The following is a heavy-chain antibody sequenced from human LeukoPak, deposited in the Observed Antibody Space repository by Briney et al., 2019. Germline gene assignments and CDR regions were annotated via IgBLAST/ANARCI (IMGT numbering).Heavy chain of an antibody. CDR3: AHRRSLAVAGTKGFDY. CDR1: GFSLSTSGVG. D-gene: IGHD6-19*01. Sequence: SGPTLVNPTQTLTLTCTFSGFSLSTSGVGVGWIRQPPGKALERLALIYWNDDKRYSPSLKSRLTITKDTSKNQVVLTMTNMDPVDTATYYCAHRRSLAVAGTKGFDYWGQGTLVTVSS. V-gene: IGHV2-5*01. J-gene: IGHJ4*02. CDR2: IYWNDDK.